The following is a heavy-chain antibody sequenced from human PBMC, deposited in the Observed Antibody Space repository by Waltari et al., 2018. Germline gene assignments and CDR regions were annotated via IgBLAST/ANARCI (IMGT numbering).Heavy chain of an antibody. CDR1: GFIFSRFD. V-gene: IGHV3-30*02. D-gene: IGHD3-3*02. CDR3: AGDISVSSPSL. Sequence: QVQLVESGGGVVQPGGSLRLSCKASGFIFSRFDMHWVRQAPGMGLEWVSLRRFDGSKKYDSASLKGRFTVSRDNSRDTLYLHMENLGSDDTATYFCAGDISVSSPSLWGRGTLVTVSS. J-gene: IGHJ1*01. CDR2: RRFDGSKK.